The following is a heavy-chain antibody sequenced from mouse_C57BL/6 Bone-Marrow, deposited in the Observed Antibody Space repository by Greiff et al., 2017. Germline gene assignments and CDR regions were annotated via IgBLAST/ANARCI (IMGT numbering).Heavy chain of an antibody. V-gene: IGHV1-81*01. J-gene: IGHJ3*01. CDR1: GYTFTSYG. CDR2: IYPRSGNT. Sequence: QVQLQQSGAELARPGASVKLSCKASGYTFTSYGISWVKQRTGQGLEWIGEIYPRSGNTYYNEKFKGKATMTADKSSSTAYMELRSLTSEDSAVYFCARLGYPVLVAYWGQGTLVTVSA. D-gene: IGHD3-1*01. CDR3: ARLGYPVLVAY.